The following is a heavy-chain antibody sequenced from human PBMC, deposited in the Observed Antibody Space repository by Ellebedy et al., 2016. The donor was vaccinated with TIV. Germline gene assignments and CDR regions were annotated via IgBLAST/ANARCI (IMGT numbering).Heavy chain of an antibody. CDR1: GLSVNTDGMR. Sequence: SGPTLVKPTQTLTLTCTFFGLSVNTDGMRVNWIRQPPGKALEWLARIDWDDDRFYRTSLKARLTIFKDTSKNQVVLTMPNMDPVDTAMYYCALIRSDAFDIWGQGTMVTVSS. CDR2: IDWDDDR. V-gene: IGHV2-70*04. CDR3: ALIRSDAFDI. J-gene: IGHJ3*02.